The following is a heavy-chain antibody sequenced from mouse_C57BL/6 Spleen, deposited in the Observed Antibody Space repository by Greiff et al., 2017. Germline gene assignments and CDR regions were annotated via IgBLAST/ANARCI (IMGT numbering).Heavy chain of an antibody. D-gene: IGHD2-5*01. J-gene: IGHJ4*01. CDR3: VYYSNYVDYAMDY. V-gene: IGHV1-78*01. CDR1: GYTFSDHT. CDR2: IYPRDGST. Sequence: VKLMESDAELVKPGASVKISCKVSGYTFSDHTIHWMKQRPEQGLEWIGYIYPRDGSTKYNEKFKGKATLTADKSSSTAYMQLNSLTSEDSAVYFCVYYSNYVDYAMDYWGQGTSVTVSS.